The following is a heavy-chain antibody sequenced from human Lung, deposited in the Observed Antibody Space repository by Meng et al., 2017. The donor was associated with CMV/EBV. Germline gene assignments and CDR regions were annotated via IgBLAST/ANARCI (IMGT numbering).Heavy chain of an antibody. J-gene: IGHJ5*02. Sequence: KVSCKASGDTFSNLAISWVRQTLGQGLEWMGGIIPTFNTIKYAQKFQGRLTITTDRSTSTAYMDLSSLRSDDTAVYYCVRDRIGWFDPWGQGTLVTVSS. CDR2: IIPTFNTI. D-gene: IGHD2-15*01. CDR3: VRDRIGWFDP. V-gene: IGHV1-69*05. CDR1: GDTFSNLA.